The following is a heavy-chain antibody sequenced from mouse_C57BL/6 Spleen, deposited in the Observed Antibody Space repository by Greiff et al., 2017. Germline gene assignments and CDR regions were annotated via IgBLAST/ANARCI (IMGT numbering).Heavy chain of an antibody. Sequence: QVQLQQSGPELVKPGASVKLSCTASGFAFSSSWMNWVKQRPGKGLEWIGRIYPGDGDTNYPGKFKGKATLTADKSSSTAYMQLSILTSEDAAVYFCANTDSSGDDYALDYWGQGTSVTVSS. D-gene: IGHD3-2*02. V-gene: IGHV1-82*01. CDR1: GFAFSSSW. J-gene: IGHJ4*01. CDR3: ANTDSSGDDYALDY. CDR2: IYPGDGDT.